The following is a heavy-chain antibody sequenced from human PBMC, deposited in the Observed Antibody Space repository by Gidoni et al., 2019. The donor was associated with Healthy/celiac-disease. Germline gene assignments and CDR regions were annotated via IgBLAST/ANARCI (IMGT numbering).Heavy chain of an antibody. D-gene: IGHD6-19*01. CDR2: INHSGST. Sequence: QVQLQQWGAGLLKPSETLSLTCAVYGGSFSGYYWSWIRQPPGKGLEWIGEINHSGSTNYHPSLKIRVTISVDTSKNQFSLKLSSVTAADTAVYYCARAGYSSGIDYWGQGTLVTVSS. CDR3: ARAGYSSGIDY. CDR1: GGSFSGYY. V-gene: IGHV4-34*01. J-gene: IGHJ4*02.